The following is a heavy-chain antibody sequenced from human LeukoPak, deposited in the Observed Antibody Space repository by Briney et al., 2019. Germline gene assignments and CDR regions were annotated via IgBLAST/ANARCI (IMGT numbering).Heavy chain of an antibody. Sequence: SETLSLTCTVSGGSISSYYWSWIRQPAGKGLEWIGRIYTSGSTNYNPSLKSRVTMSVGTSKNQFSLKLSSVTAADTAVHYCARDIVATILTYYFDYWGQGTLVTVSS. CDR2: IYTSGST. D-gene: IGHD5-12*01. V-gene: IGHV4-4*07. J-gene: IGHJ4*02. CDR3: ARDIVATILTYYFDY. CDR1: GGSISSYY.